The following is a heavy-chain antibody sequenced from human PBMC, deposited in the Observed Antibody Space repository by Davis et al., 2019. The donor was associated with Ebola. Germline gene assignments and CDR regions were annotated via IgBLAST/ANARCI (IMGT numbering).Heavy chain of an antibody. CDR3: ARLSGLFSSSSGALYFDL. V-gene: IGHV4-39*07. Sequence: SETLSLPSISSGGPIGSGIYYWGWFAKPPGRGLEWFAPFNYDGRTYYRSSLEGRVTILLDTSKNQFSLKLRSVTAADTAVYFCARLSGLFSSSSGALYFDLWGRGTLVSVSS. CDR2: FNYDGRT. CDR1: GGPIGSGIYY. J-gene: IGHJ2*01. D-gene: IGHD6-6*01.